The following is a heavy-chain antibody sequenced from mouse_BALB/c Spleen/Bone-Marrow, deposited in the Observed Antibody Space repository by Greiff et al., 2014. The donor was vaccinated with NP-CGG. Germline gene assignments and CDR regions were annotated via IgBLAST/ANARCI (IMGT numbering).Heavy chain of an antibody. Sequence: DVKLQESGGGLVKSGGSLKLSCAASGFSFSNYGMSWLRQTPEKRLEWVATISGDGRYTFYSDSVKGRFTISRDNAKNNLYLQLSGLRSEDTALYCCARHAYYDQTEDSFVCWGQGTLVTVSA. CDR1: GFSFSNYG. CDR3: ARHAYYDQTEDSFVC. D-gene: IGHD2-4*01. CDR2: ISGDGRYT. V-gene: IGHV5-9-2*01. J-gene: IGHJ3*01.